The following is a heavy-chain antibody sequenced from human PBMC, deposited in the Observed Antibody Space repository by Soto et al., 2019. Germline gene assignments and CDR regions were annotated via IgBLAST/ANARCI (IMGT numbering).Heavy chain of an antibody. D-gene: IGHD3-10*01. CDR3: ARDSPLIMIRGVPYFFGMDV. J-gene: IGHJ6*02. CDR1: GGSLSSGDYY. CDR2: TYYRGGT. Sequence: PSQTLSLTCTVSGGSLSSGDYYWTWLRQPPGKGLEWIGYTYYRGGTYYNPSLKSRITISVDTSKNQFSLKLNSVTAADTAVYYCARDSPLIMIRGVPYFFGMDVCCQGTTVT. V-gene: IGHV4-30-4*01.